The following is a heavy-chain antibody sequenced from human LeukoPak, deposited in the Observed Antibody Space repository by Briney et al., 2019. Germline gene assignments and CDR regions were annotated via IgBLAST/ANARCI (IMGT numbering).Heavy chain of an antibody. CDR2: INHSGST. CDR3: ARDITIFGVVQSPRGNMDV. D-gene: IGHD3-3*01. CDR1: GGSFSGYY. V-gene: IGHV4-34*01. Sequence: SGTLSLTCAVYGGSFSGYYWSWIRQPPGKGLEWIGEINHSGSTNYNPSLKSRVTISVDTSKNQLSLKLSSVTAADTAVYYCARDITIFGVVQSPRGNMDVWGKGTTVTVSS. J-gene: IGHJ6*03.